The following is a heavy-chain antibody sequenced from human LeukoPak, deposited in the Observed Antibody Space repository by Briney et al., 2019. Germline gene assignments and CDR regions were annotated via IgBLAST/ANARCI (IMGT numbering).Heavy chain of an antibody. CDR1: GYTLTELS. V-gene: IGHV1-24*01. CDR2: FDPEDGET. J-gene: IGHJ3*02. D-gene: IGHD1-14*01. CDR3: ATDRNRTTAFDI. Sequence: ASVKVSCKVSGYTLTELSMHWVRQAPGKGLEWMGGFDPEDGETIYAQKFQSRVTMTEDTSTDTAYMELSSLRSEDTAVYYCATDRNRTTAFDIWGQGTMVTVSS.